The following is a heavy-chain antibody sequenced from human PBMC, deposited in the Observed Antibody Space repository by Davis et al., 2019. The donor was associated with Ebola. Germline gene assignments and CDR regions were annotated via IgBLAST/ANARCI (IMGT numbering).Heavy chain of an antibody. J-gene: IGHJ5*02. D-gene: IGHD3-10*01. V-gene: IGHV5-10-1*01. CDR1: GYSFTNYW. CDR3: ARQASGTNWFDP. Sequence: GESLKISCKGSGYSFTNYWISWVRQMPGKGLEWMGRIDPSDSYTNYSPSFQGHVTISADRSINTAYLQWNSLKASDTAVYFCARQASGTNWFDPWGQGTLASVSS. CDR2: IDPSDSYT.